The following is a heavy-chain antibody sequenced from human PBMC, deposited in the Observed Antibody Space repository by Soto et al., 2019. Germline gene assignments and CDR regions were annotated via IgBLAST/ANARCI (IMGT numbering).Heavy chain of an antibody. Sequence: QVQSVQSGAEVKKPGASAKVSCKASGYICIHYYIHGVRQAPGQGIEWMALINTKGGSTNYTQKFQGRVTVTRDTPPSTVSREENSVGSDDTTVYLFARSSRQSDFWGQGTLVTVSS. V-gene: IGHV1-46*01. CDR1: GYICIHYY. D-gene: IGHD2-21*01. CDR3: ARSSRQSDF. CDR2: INTKGGST. J-gene: IGHJ4*02.